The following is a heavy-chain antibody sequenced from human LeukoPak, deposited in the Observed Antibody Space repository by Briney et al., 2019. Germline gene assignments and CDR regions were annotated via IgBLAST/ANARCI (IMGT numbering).Heavy chain of an antibody. J-gene: IGHJ2*01. V-gene: IGHV2-5*01. Sequence: SDPTLVKPTQTLTLTCAFSGFSLTTPGLGVGWIRQPPGKALEWLAIIFWNDDKRYSSSLRSRLSITKDTSNNQVVLTMTIMDPVDTATYYCAHSRIVRIHFDLWGRGTLVTVSS. CDR3: AHSRIVRIHFDL. D-gene: IGHD1-26*01. CDR1: GFSLTTPGLG. CDR2: IFWNDDK.